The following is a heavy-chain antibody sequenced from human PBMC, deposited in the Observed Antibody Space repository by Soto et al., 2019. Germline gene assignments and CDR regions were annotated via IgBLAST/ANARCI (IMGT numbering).Heavy chain of an antibody. CDR2: ISSSAYTI. V-gene: IGHV3-11*01. Sequence: QVQLVESGGGLVKPGGSLRLSCAASGFRFGDYYMSWIRQAPGKGLEWVSYISSSAYTIYYAASVEGRFTISRDNAKNSLFLQMNSLRADDTAVYYCARCLVVAATRGPLDYWGPGILVTVSS. CDR1: GFRFGDYY. J-gene: IGHJ4*02. CDR3: ARCLVVAATRGPLDY. D-gene: IGHD2-15*01.